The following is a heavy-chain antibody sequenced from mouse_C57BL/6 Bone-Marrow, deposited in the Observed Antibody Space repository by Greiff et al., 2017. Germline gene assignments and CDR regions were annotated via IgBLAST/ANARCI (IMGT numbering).Heavy chain of an antibody. V-gene: IGHV1-59*01. J-gene: IGHJ3*01. CDR3: ARGLYYGYDDLAY. D-gene: IGHD2-2*01. CDR1: GYTFTSYW. CDR2: IDPSDSYT. Sequence: QVQLQQPGAELVRPGTSVKLSCKASGYTFTSYWMHWVKQRPGQGLEWIGVIDPSDSYTNYNQKFKGKATLTVDTSSSTAYMQLSSLTSEDSAVYYCARGLYYGYDDLAYWGQGTLVTVSA.